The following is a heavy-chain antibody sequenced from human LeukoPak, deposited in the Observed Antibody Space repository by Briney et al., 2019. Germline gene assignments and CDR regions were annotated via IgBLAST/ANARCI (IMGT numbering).Heavy chain of an antibody. CDR3: ARAPPHPEILRYFDWYQNAFDI. V-gene: IGHV3-21*01. Sequence: PGGSLRLSCAASGFTFSSYSINWVRQAPGKGLERVSSISSSSSYIYYADSVKGRFTISRDNAKNSLYLQMNSLRAEDTAVYYCARAPPHPEILRYFDWYQNAFDIWGQGTMVTVSS. CDR2: ISSSSSYI. CDR1: GFTFSSYS. D-gene: IGHD3-9*01. J-gene: IGHJ3*02.